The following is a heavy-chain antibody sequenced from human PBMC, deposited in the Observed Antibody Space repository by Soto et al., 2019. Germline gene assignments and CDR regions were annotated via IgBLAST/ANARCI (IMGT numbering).Heavy chain of an antibody. J-gene: IGHJ6*02. D-gene: IGHD3-10*01. Sequence: ASETRCRPWPVSGCSISSAGDYWIWLLAHPGKGLELIGYIYYSGSTYYNPSLKSRVTISVDTSKNQFSLKLSSVTAADTAVYYCARTRITMVRGEKDYYYGMDVWGQGTTVTVSS. CDR2: IYYSGST. CDR1: GCSISSAGDY. CDR3: ARTRITMVRGEKDYYYGMDV. V-gene: IGHV4-31*02.